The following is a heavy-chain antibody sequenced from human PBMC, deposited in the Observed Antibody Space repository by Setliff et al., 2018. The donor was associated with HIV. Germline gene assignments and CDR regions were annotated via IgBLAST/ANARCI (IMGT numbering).Heavy chain of an antibody. CDR3: AREDRSNWSYDRFYYFGLDV. Sequence: KTSETLSLTCGVHGGSFSGYYWGWIRQPPGKGLEWIGSIYHSGSTYYNPSLKSRVTISVDTSKNQLSLKLTSVTAADTGVYYCAREDRSNWSYDRFYYFGLDVWGQGTTVTVSS. V-gene: IGHV4-38-2*02. CDR1: GGSFSGYY. D-gene: IGHD6-13*01. CDR2: IYHSGST. J-gene: IGHJ6*01.